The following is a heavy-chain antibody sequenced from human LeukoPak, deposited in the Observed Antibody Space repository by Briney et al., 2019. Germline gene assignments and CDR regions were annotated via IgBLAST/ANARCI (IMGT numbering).Heavy chain of an antibody. CDR1: GFTFSNYA. J-gene: IGHJ4*02. D-gene: IGHD6-6*01. Sequence: GSLRLSCAASGFTFSNYAMSWVRQAPGKGLEWVSAISGSGDNTYYADSVKGRFTVSRDNSKNTLYLQMNSLRAGDTAVYYCTRDKGSSYLSSFGSWGQGTLVTVSS. CDR2: ISGSGDNT. CDR3: TRDKGSSYLSSFGS. V-gene: IGHV3-23*01.